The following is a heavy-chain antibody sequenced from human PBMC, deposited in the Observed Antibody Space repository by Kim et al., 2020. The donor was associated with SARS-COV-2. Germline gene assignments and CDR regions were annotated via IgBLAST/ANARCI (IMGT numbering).Heavy chain of an antibody. CDR3: LAEIGSRSFDH. V-gene: IGHV3-30*04. CDR1: GFTFSAHA. J-gene: IGHJ4*02. CDR2: IAQDGSHI. Sequence: GGSLRLSCAASGFTFSAHALHWVRQAPGKGLEWVAHIAQDGSHITYPDSVKGRFIISRDNTKSTPYLQMNSLRPEDTAVYYCLAEIGSRSFDHWGQGTLVTVSS. D-gene: IGHD3-10*01.